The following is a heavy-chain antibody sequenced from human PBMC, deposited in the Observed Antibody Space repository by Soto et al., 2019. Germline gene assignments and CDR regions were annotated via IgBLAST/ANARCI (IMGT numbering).Heavy chain of an antibody. J-gene: IGHJ3*02. D-gene: IGHD6-6*01. Sequence: GGSLRLSCAASGFTFSSYAMSWVRQAPGKGLEWVSAFSGSGGSTYYADSVRGRFTISRDNSKNTLYLEMNSLRAEDTAVYYCASRIAARLGAFDIWGQGTMVTVSS. CDR1: GFTFSSYA. V-gene: IGHV3-23*01. CDR3: ASRIAARLGAFDI. CDR2: FSGSGGST.